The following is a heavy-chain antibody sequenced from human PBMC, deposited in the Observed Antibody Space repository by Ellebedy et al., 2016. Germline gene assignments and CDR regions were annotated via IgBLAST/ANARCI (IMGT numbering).Heavy chain of an antibody. J-gene: IGHJ4*02. V-gene: IGHV3-23*01. CDR2: INGDSHDT. Sequence: GGSLRLSXVVSGLNFDTFFMSWVRQAPGKGLEWVSTINGDSHDTRLADSVKGRFTVSRDNPRKTVYLRMNNLRVEDTARYYCRQGHYADYWGQGTLVTVSS. CDR3: RQGHYADY. CDR1: GLNFDTFF.